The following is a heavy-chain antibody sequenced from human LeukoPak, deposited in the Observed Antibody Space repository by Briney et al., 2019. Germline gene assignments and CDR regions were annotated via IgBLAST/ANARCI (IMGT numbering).Heavy chain of an antibody. V-gene: IGHV3-21*01. CDR3: ARVSGDFWSGLAPTRPFDY. Sequence: GGSLRLSCAASGFTFSSYSMNWVRQAPGKGLEWVSSISSSSSYIYYADSVKGRFTISRDNAKNSLYLQMNSLRAEDTAVYYCARVSGDFWSGLAPTRPFDYWGQGTLVTVSS. CDR1: GFTFSSYS. J-gene: IGHJ4*02. CDR2: ISSSSSYI. D-gene: IGHD3-3*01.